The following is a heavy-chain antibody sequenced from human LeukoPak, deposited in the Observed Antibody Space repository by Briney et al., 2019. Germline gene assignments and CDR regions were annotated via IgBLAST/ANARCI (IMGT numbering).Heavy chain of an antibody. V-gene: IGHV3-48*03. CDR3: AELGITMIGGV. Sequence: GGSLRLSCAASGFTFSSYEMNWVRQAPGKGLEWASYISSSGSTIYYADSVKGRSTISRDNAKNSLYLQMNSLRADDTAVYYCAELGITMIGGVWGKGTTVTISS. D-gene: IGHD3-10*02. J-gene: IGHJ6*04. CDR2: ISSSGSTI. CDR1: GFTFSSYE.